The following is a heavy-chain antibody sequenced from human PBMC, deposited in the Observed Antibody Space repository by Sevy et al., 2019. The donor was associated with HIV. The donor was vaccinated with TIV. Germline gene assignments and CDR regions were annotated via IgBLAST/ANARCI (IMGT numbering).Heavy chain of an antibody. J-gene: IGHJ3*01. CDR1: GYRLSHNW. CDR2: IYPGNSDT. CDR3: ASGGHLPLDGFDF. Sequence: GESLKISCQGSGYRLSHNWVAWVRQRPGKGLEWMGMIYPGNSDTRYSPSFQGQVIISADRSISTAYVQWRSLKASDTAIYYCASGGHLPLDGFDFWGQGTGVTVSS. V-gene: IGHV5-51*01. D-gene: IGHD3-3*01.